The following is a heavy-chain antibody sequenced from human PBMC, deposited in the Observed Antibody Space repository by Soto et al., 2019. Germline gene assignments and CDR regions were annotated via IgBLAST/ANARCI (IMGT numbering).Heavy chain of an antibody. CDR2: IYTSGST. CDR3: ARDREGTAAIFHGMDV. CDR1: GGSISSYY. D-gene: IGHD2-2*01. J-gene: IGHJ6*02. Sequence: PSETLSLTCTVSGGSISSYYWSWIRQPAGKGLEWIGRIYTSGSTNYNPSLKSRVTMSVDTSKNQFSLKLSSVTAADTAVYYCARDREGTAAIFHGMDVWDQGTTVTVSS. V-gene: IGHV4-4*07.